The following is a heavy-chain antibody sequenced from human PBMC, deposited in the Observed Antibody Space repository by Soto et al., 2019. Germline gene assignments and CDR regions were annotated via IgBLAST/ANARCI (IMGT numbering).Heavy chain of an antibody. CDR1: GGTFSSYA. CDR3: ARARGGCSSTSSPSQIDY. D-gene: IGHD2-2*01. J-gene: IGHJ4*02. CDR2: IIPIFGTA. V-gene: IGHV1-69*13. Sequence: ASVKVSCKASGGTFSSYAISWVRQAPGQGLEWMGGIIPIFGTANYAQKFQGRVTITADESTSKAYMELSNLRSADTAVYSCARARGGCSSTSSPSQIDYWGQGTLLTVSS.